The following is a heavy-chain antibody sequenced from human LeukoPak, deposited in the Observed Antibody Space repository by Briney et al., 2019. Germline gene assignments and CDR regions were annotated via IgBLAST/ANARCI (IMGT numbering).Heavy chain of an antibody. CDR1: GYTFTSYY. D-gene: IGHD3-22*01. V-gene: IGHV1-46*01. CDR3: ARAGDSTGYYLGSRFDY. J-gene: IGHJ4*02. Sequence: GASVKVSCKASGYTFTSYYLHWVRQGPGQGLEWMGIINPGEGNTNYAQKFQGRVTMTRDTSTSTVYMELSSLRSEDTAVYYCARAGDSTGYYLGSRFDYWGQGTLVTVSS. CDR2: INPGEGNT.